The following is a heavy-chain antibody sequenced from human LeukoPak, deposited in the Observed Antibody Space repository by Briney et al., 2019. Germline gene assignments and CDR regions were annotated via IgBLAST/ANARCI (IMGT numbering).Heavy chain of an antibody. J-gene: IGHJ4*02. CDR3: VRDGSPPYYYDSSGYYGSDF. V-gene: IGHV1-2*02. Sequence: GASVKVSCKASGYTFTGYYMHWVRQAPGQGLEWMGWINPNSGGTNYAQKFQGRVTMTRDTSISTAYMELSRLRSDDTAVYYCVRDGSPPYYYDSSGYYGSDFWGQGTLVTVSS. CDR2: INPNSGGT. CDR1: GYTFTGYY. D-gene: IGHD3-22*01.